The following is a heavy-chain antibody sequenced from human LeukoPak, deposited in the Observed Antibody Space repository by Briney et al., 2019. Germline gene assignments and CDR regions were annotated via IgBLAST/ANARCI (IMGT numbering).Heavy chain of an antibody. Sequence: SETLSLTCNVSGASVSSGSYSWSWIRQPPGKGLEWIGYIYHSGSTYYNPSLKSRVTISVDRSKNQFSLKLSSVTAADTAVYYCARDSSGEFDPWGQGTLVTVSS. V-gene: IGHV4-30-2*01. J-gene: IGHJ5*02. D-gene: IGHD6-19*01. CDR1: GASVSSGSYS. CDR3: ARDSSGEFDP. CDR2: IYHSGST.